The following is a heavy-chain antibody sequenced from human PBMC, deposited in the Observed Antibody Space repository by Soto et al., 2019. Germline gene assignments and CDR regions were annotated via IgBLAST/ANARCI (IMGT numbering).Heavy chain of an antibody. CDR3: ASEGSKVPTPW. CDR1: GGTFSSYT. D-gene: IGHD3-10*01. V-gene: IGHV1-69*02. Sequence: SVKVSCKASGGTFSSYTISWVRQAPGQGLEWMGRIIPILGIANYAQKFQGRVTITADKSTSTAYMELSSLRSEDTAVYYCASEGSKVPTPWWGRRTLVIGSS. J-gene: IGHJ4*02. CDR2: IIPILGIA.